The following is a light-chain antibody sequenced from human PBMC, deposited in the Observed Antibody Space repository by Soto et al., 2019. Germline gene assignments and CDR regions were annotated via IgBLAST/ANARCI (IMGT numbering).Light chain of an antibody. Sequence: DIQMTQSPSTLSGSVGDRVTITCRASQTISIWLAWYQQKPGKAPKLLIYKASTLKSGVPSRFSGSGSGTELTLTISSLQPDDFATYYCQHYNSYSEAFGQGTKVDI. CDR2: KAS. CDR1: QTISIW. J-gene: IGKJ1*01. CDR3: QHYNSYSEA. V-gene: IGKV1-5*03.